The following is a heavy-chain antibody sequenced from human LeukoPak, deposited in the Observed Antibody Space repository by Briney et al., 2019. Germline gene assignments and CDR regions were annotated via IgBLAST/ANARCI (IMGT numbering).Heavy chain of an antibody. CDR1: GGSISSSSYY. D-gene: IGHD6-13*01. V-gene: IGHV4-39*07. CDR2: IYYTGST. Sequence: SETLSLTCTVSGGSISSSSYYWGWIRQPPGKGLEWIGCIYYTGSTYYNPSLKSRVTISVDTSKNQFSPKLSSVTAADTAVYYCARGYSSSWYVGRFDPWGQGTLVTVSS. CDR3: ARGYSSSWYVGRFDP. J-gene: IGHJ5*02.